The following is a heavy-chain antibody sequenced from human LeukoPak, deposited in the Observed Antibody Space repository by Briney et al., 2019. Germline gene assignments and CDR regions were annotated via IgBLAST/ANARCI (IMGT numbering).Heavy chain of an antibody. D-gene: IGHD6-13*01. CDR1: GFTFSSYG. CDR2: IRYDGSNK. CDR3: ARDHGAAARWFDP. V-gene: IGHV3-30*02. J-gene: IGHJ5*02. Sequence: GGSLRLSCAASGFTFSSYGMHWVRQAPGKGLEWVAFIRYDGSNKYYADSVKGRFTISRDNSKNTLYLQMNSLRAEDTAVYYCARDHGAAARWFDPWGQGTLVTVSS.